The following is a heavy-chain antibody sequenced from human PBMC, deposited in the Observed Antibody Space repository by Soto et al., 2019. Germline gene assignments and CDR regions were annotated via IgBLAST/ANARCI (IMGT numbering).Heavy chain of an antibody. Sequence: GGSLRLSCAASGFTFSNAWMSWVRQAPGKGLEWVGRIKSKTDGGTTDYAAPVKGRFTISRDDSKNTLYLQMNSLKTEDTAVYYCTTDSLTGQYPFDAFDIWGQGTMVTVSS. V-gene: IGHV3-15*01. CDR3: TTDSLTGQYPFDAFDI. CDR1: GFTFSNAW. CDR2: IKSKTDGGTT. J-gene: IGHJ3*02. D-gene: IGHD7-27*01.